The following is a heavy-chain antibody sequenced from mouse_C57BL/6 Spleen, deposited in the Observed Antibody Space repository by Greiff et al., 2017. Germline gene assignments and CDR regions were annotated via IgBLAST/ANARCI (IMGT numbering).Heavy chain of an antibody. CDR2: ISNGGGST. Sequence: DVKLVESGGGLVQPGGSLKLSCAASGFTFSDYYMYWVRQTPEKRLEWVAYISNGGGSTYYPDTVKGRFTISRDNAKNTLYLQMSRLKSEDTAMYYCARQGDYDWYFDVWGTGTTVTVSS. J-gene: IGHJ1*03. CDR1: GFTFSDYY. CDR3: ARQGDYDWYFDV. V-gene: IGHV5-12*01. D-gene: IGHD2-4*01.